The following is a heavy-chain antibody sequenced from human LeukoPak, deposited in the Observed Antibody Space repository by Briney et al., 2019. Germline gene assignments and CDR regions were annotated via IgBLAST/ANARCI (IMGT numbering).Heavy chain of an antibody. CDR1: GYTFTSYG. V-gene: IGHV1-69*13. Sequence: SVKVSCKASGYTFTSYGISWVRQAPGQGLEWMGGIIPIFGTANYAQKFQGRVTITADESTSTAYMELSSLRSEDTAVYYCARDLDDSSGYYRKGGDAFDIWGQGTMVTVSS. CDR3: ARDLDDSSGYYRKGGDAFDI. CDR2: IIPIFGTA. D-gene: IGHD3-22*01. J-gene: IGHJ3*02.